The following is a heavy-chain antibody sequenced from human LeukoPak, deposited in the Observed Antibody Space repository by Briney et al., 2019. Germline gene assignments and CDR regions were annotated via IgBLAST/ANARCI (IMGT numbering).Heavy chain of an antibody. D-gene: IGHD2-2*02. J-gene: IGHJ5*02. CDR2: ISGSGGST. V-gene: IGHV3-23*01. Sequence: SGGSLRLSCAASGFTVSSNYMSWVRQAPGKGLEWVSVISGSGGSTYYADSVKGRFIISRDNFNNTLDLQMNSLRAEDTAIYYCAKDLSCRTTSCYKRGANWFDPWGQGALVTVSS. CDR1: GFTVSSNY. CDR3: AKDLSCRTTSCYKRGANWFDP.